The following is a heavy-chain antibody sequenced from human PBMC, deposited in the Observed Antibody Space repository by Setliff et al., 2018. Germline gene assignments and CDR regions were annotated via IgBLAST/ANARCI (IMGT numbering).Heavy chain of an antibody. J-gene: IGHJ6*03. Sequence: SETLSLTCTVSGGSISNTYYYWSWIRQPAGKGLEWIGHIYTSWSTNYNPSLKSRVTISVDTSKNQFSLKLSSVTAADTAVYYCVRMSGFQYIDVWGKGTTVTVSS. CDR2: IYTSWST. D-gene: IGHD3-3*01. CDR1: GGSISNTYYY. V-gene: IGHV4-61*09. CDR3: VRMSGFQYIDV.